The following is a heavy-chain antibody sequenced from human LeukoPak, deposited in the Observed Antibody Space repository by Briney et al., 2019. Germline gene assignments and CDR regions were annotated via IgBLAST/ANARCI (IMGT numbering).Heavy chain of an antibody. J-gene: IGHJ4*02. V-gene: IGHV3-48*03. CDR2: ISSSGSTI. CDR1: GFTFSSYE. Sequence: GGSLRLSCAASGFTFSSYEMNWVRQAPGKGLEWVSYISSSGSTIYYADSVKGRFTISRDNAKNSLYLQMNSLRAEDTAVYYCARGILTVVDYWGQGTLVTVSS. D-gene: IGHD3-9*01. CDR3: ARGILTVVDY.